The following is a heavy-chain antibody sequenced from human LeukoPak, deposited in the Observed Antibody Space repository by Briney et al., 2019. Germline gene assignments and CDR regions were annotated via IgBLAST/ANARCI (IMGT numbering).Heavy chain of an antibody. Sequence: ASVKVSCKASGYTFTSYAMDWVRQAPGQGLEWMGWINTNTGNPSYARGFTGRFVFSLDTSVSTAYLQISSLKAEDTAVYYCARDRYYYDSSGFRTDLFDYWGQGTLVTVSS. CDR3: ARDRYYYDSSGFRTDLFDY. CDR2: INTNTGNP. CDR1: GYTFTSYA. D-gene: IGHD3-22*01. V-gene: IGHV7-4-1*02. J-gene: IGHJ4*02.